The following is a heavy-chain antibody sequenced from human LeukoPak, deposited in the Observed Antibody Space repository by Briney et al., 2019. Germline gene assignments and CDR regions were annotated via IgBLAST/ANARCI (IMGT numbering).Heavy chain of an antibody. V-gene: IGHV3-30-3*01. D-gene: IGHD1-7*01. CDR2: ISYDGSIK. Sequence: PGRSLRLSCAASGFTFSSYAMHLVPPAPGKGPEWVAVISYDGSIKSYTDSAKGQFTISRDNPKNTLYLQLNGLRVEDTAVYYCARGRAGNYHDYWGQGTLVTVTS. CDR3: ARGRAGNYHDY. CDR1: GFTFSSYA. J-gene: IGHJ4*02.